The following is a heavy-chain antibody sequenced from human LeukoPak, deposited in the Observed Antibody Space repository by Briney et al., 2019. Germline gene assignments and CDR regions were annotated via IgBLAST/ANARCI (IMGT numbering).Heavy chain of an antibody. Sequence: GGSLRLSRAASGFTFSTYSMNWLRLAPGKGLEWVSSISPDSNYKYYVDSVKGRFTISRDNAKSSLYLQMNCLRAEDTAVYYCVRGGYRGFDYEYWGQGTLVTVSS. J-gene: IGHJ4*02. CDR1: GFTFSTYS. D-gene: IGHD5-12*01. CDR2: ISPDSNYK. CDR3: VRGGYRGFDYEY. V-gene: IGHV3-21*01.